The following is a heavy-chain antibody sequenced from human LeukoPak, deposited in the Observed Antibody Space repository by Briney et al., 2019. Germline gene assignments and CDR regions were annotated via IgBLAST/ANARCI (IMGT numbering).Heavy chain of an antibody. V-gene: IGHV4-39*01. CDR2: FYESGST. J-gene: IGHJ2*01. D-gene: IGHD6-19*01. CDR1: GGSVSSSGYY. Sequence: KASETLSLTCTVSGGSVSSSGYYWDWIRQPPGKGLEWIGNFYESGSTHYNPSLKSRVTISVDTSKNQFSLKLSSVTAADTAVYYCARHRIAVAGTTWYFDLWGRGTLVTVSS. CDR3: ARHRIAVAGTTWYFDL.